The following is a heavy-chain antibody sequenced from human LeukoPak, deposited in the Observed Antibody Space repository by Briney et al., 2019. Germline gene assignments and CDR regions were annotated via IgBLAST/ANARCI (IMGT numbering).Heavy chain of an antibody. Sequence: SESLSLTCAVSGYSISSGYYWGWIRQPPGKGLEWIGSIYHSGSTYYNPSLKSRVTISVDTSKNQFSLKLSSVTAADTAVYYCARAPYGELLFGWFDPWGQGTLVTVSS. CDR1: GYSISSGYY. CDR3: ARAPYGELLFGWFDP. CDR2: IYHSGST. V-gene: IGHV4-38-2*01. D-gene: IGHD3-10*01. J-gene: IGHJ5*02.